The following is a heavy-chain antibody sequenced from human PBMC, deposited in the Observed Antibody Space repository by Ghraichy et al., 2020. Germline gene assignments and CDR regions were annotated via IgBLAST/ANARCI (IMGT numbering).Heavy chain of an antibody. V-gene: IGHV3-66*01. CDR2: IYSGGST. CDR1: GFTVRSNY. Sequence: GGSLRLSCAASGFTVRSNYMSWVRQAPGKGLEWVSVIYSGGSTYYADSVNGRFTISRDNSKNTLYLQMNSLRAEDTAVYYCARDNMITFGGVIANYYYGMDVWGQVTTVTVSS. J-gene: IGHJ6*02. CDR3: ARDNMITFGGVIANYYYGMDV. D-gene: IGHD3-16*02.